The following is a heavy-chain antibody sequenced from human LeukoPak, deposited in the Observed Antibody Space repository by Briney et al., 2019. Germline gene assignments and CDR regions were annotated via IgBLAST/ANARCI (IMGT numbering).Heavy chain of an antibody. CDR2: IYSGAGT. CDR1: GFTFRSYA. Sequence: GGSLRLSCAASGFTFRSYAMSWVRQAPGKGLEWVSVIYSGAGTYYADSVKGRFTISRDSSKNTLYLQMNSLRAEDTAVYYCARDSSGPRYWGQGTLVTVSS. CDR3: ARDSSGPRY. D-gene: IGHD1-26*01. J-gene: IGHJ4*02. V-gene: IGHV3-53*01.